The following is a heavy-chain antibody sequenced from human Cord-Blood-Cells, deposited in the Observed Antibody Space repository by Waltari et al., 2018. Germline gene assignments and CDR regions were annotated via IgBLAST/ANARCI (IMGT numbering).Heavy chain of an antibody. Sequence: QVQLVESGGGVVQPGRSLRLSCAASGFTFSSYGMHWVRQASGKGLGWVAVIWYDGSNKYYADSVKGRFTISRDNSKNTLYLQMNSLRAEDTAVYYCARNGDYYDSSGYYYYFDYWGQGTLVTVSS. CDR1: GFTFSSYG. CDR2: IWYDGSNK. J-gene: IGHJ4*02. V-gene: IGHV3-33*01. CDR3: ARNGDYYDSSGYYYYFDY. D-gene: IGHD3-22*01.